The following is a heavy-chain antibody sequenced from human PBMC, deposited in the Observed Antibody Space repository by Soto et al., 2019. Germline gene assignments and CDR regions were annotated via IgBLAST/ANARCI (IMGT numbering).Heavy chain of an antibody. D-gene: IGHD3-10*01. Sequence: GGSPRLSCAVSGFTVSGNYMSWVRQAPGKGLEWVSVLYSGGTTYYADSVKGRFTISRHNSNNTLFLQMDSLRVDDTAIYYCARAAWGLWFGYMDVWGKGTTVTVS. CDR2: LYSGGTT. J-gene: IGHJ6*03. CDR3: ARAAWGLWFGYMDV. CDR1: GFTVSGNY. V-gene: IGHV3-53*04.